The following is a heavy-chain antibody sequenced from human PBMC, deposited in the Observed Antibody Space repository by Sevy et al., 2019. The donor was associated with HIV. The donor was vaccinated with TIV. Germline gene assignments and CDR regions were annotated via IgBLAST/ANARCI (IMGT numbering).Heavy chain of an antibody. V-gene: IGHV3-49*04. D-gene: IGHD6-19*01. CDR3: TRWKAVQSLFDY. CDR2: LKSDVYGGTV. Sequence: GSLRLSCTASGFTFGDYCMSWVRQAPGKGLECVAFLKSDVYGGTVDHAASVRGRFVISRDDSKTIAYLQMNDLKTEDTGVYYCTRWKAVQSLFDYWGQGALVTVSS. J-gene: IGHJ4*02. CDR1: GFTFGDYC.